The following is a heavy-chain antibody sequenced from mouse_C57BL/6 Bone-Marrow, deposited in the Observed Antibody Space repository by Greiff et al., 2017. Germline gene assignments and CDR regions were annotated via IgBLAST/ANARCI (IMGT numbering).Heavy chain of an antibody. Sequence: EVKLMESGGDLVKPGGSLKLSCAASGFTFSSYGMSWVRQTPDKRLEWVATISSGGSYTYYPGSVKGRFTISRDNAKNTLYLQMSSLKSEDTAMYYCVRLGNSAWFAYWGQGTLVTVSA. CDR3: VRLGNSAWFAY. CDR2: ISSGGSYT. V-gene: IGHV5-6*01. CDR1: GFTFSSYG. J-gene: IGHJ3*01. D-gene: IGHD2-1*01.